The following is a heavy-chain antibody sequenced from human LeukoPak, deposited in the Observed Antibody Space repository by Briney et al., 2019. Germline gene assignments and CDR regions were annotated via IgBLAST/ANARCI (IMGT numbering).Heavy chain of an antibody. CDR3: ARDLCSGGSCSDY. J-gene: IGHJ4*02. CDR1: GFTFSHYE. Sequence: GGSLRLSCAASGFTFSHYEMNWVRQAPGKGLEWISYISSSGSTIYYADPVKGRFTISRDNAKNSLYLQMNSLRAEDTAVYYCARDLCSGGSCSDYWGQGTLVTVSS. D-gene: IGHD2-15*01. CDR2: ISSSGSTI. V-gene: IGHV3-48*03.